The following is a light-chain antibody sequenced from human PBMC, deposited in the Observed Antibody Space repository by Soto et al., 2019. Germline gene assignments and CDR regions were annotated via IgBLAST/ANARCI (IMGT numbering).Light chain of an antibody. Sequence: EIVLTQSPGTLSLSPGERATLFCRASQSVSSSYLTWYQQKPGQAPRLLIYGASSRATGIPDRFSGSGSGTDFTLTISRLEPEDCAVYYCQQYGSSLVTFGQGTKVEIK. CDR3: QQYGSSLVT. CDR1: QSVSSSY. J-gene: IGKJ1*01. CDR2: GAS. V-gene: IGKV3-20*01.